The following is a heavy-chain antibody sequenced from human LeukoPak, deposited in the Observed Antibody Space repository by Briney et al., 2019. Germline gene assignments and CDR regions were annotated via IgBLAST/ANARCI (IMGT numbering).Heavy chain of an antibody. CDR2: IIPILGIA. V-gene: IGHV1-69*04. CDR3: VNRVEMATHDY. CDR1: GGTFSSYA. Sequence: GASVKVSCKASGGTFSSYAISWVRQAPGQVLEWMGRIIPILGIANYAQKFQGRVTITADKSTSTAYMELSSLRSEDTAVYYCVNRVEMATHDYWGQGTLVTVSS. D-gene: IGHD5-12*01. J-gene: IGHJ4*02.